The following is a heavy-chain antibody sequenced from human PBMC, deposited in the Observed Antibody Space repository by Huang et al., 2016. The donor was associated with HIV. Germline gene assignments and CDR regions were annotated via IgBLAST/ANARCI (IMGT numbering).Heavy chain of an antibody. V-gene: IGHV5-51*01. CDR1: GYSFTNYW. D-gene: IGHD4-17*01. CDR3: ARRRTGGDYAESQYYFDL. J-gene: IGHJ2*01. Sequence: EVQLVQSGAEVKKPGESLKISCKSSGYSFTNYWIGWVRQMPGKGLEWMGVSYPCVSDTRYSPSFQGQVTISAEKSISTAYLQWNSLKASDTAMYYCARRRTGGDYAESQYYFDLWGRGTLVSVSS. CDR2: SYPCVSDT.